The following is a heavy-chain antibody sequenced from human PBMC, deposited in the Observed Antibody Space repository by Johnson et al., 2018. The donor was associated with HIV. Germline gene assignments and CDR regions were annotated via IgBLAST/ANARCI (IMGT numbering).Heavy chain of an antibody. CDR1: RFTFSDYY. J-gene: IGHJ3*02. CDR3: ARKVRFGPFDI. V-gene: IGHV3-11*01. Sequence: QVLLVESGGGLVKHGGSLRLSCAASRFTFSDYYMSWIRQTPGKGLEWVSYISSSGGTIYYADSVKGRFTISRDNSKNTLYLQMNSLRAEDTAVYYCARKVRFGPFDIWGQGTMVTVSS. D-gene: IGHD3-10*01. CDR2: ISSSGGTI.